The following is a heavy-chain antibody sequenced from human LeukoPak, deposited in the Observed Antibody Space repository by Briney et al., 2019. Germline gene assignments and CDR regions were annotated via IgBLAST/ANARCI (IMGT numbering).Heavy chain of an antibody. J-gene: IGHJ4*02. D-gene: IGHD3-22*01. Sequence: GGSQRLSCAASGFTFSSYWMSWVRQAPGKGLEWVANIKQDGSEKYYVDSVKGRFTISRDNAKNSLYLQMNSLRAEDTAVYYCARETDSGTMIVTNDYWGQGTLVTVSS. V-gene: IGHV3-7*01. CDR2: IKQDGSEK. CDR3: ARETDSGTMIVTNDY. CDR1: GFTFSSYW.